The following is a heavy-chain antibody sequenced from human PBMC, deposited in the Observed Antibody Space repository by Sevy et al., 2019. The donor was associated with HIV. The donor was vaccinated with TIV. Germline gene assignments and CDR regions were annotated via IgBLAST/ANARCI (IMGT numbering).Heavy chain of an antibody. V-gene: IGHV4-39*01. CDR3: ARQSSGGPCCNDPFDF. CDR2: RFYNGDT. J-gene: IGHJ3*01. Sequence: SETLSLTCTVSGAPISSTSYYWGWIRQPPGKGLEWIGTRFYNGDTYYNESLRSRVSISVDMSQKHLSLKLKSVTAADTAVYYCARQSSGGPCCNDPFDFWGQGTMVTVSS. CDR1: GAPISSTSYY. D-gene: IGHD2-15*01.